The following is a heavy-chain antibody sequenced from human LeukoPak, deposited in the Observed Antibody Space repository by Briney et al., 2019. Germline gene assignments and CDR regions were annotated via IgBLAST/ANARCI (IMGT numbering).Heavy chain of an antibody. Sequence: GASVKVSCKASGYTFTSYGISWVRQAPGQGLEWMGWISAYNGNTNYAQKLQGRVTMTTDTSTSTAYMELRSLRSDDTAVYYCARENGYYGSGTYDYWGQGTLVTVSS. V-gene: IGHV1-18*01. CDR1: GYTFTSYG. D-gene: IGHD3-10*01. J-gene: IGHJ4*02. CDR2: ISAYNGNT. CDR3: ARENGYYGSGTYDY.